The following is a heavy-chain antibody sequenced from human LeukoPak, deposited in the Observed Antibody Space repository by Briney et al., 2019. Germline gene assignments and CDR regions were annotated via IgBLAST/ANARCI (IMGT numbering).Heavy chain of an antibody. V-gene: IGHV3-20*04. Sequence: GGSLRLTCAASGFTFSSYSMNWVRQAPGKGLEWVSGINWNGGSTGYADSVKGRFTISRDNAKNSLYLQMNSLRAEDTALYYCARVFGRYYYYYGMDVWGQGTTVTVSS. CDR2: INWNGGST. CDR1: GFTFSSYS. D-gene: IGHD3-16*01. CDR3: ARVFGRYYYYYGMDV. J-gene: IGHJ6*02.